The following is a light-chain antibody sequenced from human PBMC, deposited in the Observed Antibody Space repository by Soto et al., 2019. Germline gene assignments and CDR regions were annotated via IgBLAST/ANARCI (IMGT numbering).Light chain of an antibody. V-gene: IGKV3-20*01. CDR1: QSVSNNY. CDR3: QQYGSSGT. CDR2: GAS. J-gene: IGKJ1*01. Sequence: EIVVTLYPRTLSLSPGARAPLSCRASQSVSNNYLAWYQQKPGQAPRLLIYGASNRATGIPDRFSGSGSGTDFTLTISRLEPEDFGVYYCQQYGSSGTFAQGTKVDNK.